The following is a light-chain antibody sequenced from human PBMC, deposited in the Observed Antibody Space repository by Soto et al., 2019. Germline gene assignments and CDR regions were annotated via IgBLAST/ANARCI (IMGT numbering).Light chain of an antibody. Sequence: DIQMTQSPSSLSASVGDRVTITCRASQSISTYLNWYQQKPGKAPKFLMYTASSLQSGVPSRFSGTGSGTDFTLTISSLQPEDFATYYCQQSFSTPYTFGQGTKVEI. CDR2: TAS. CDR1: QSISTY. J-gene: IGKJ2*01. CDR3: QQSFSTPYT. V-gene: IGKV1-39*01.